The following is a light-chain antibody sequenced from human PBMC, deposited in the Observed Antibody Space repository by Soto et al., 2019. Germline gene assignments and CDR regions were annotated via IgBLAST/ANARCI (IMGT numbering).Light chain of an antibody. CDR2: DIS. J-gene: IGKJ1*01. V-gene: IGKV1-5*01. CDR3: QQYYTYPWT. CDR1: QIVSNV. Sequence: ISLTQSPSTLSASAGDRVTITCRAIQIVSNVLAWFQQKPGRAPKLLIFDISNLASGGPSRFSGSGSGSATEFTLTISSLQPDDSATYYCQQYYTYPWTFGQGTKVDIK.